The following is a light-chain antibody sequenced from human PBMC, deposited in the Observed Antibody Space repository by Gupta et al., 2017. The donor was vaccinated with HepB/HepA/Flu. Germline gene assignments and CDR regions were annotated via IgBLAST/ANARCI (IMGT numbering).Light chain of an antibody. CDR2: AAP. J-gene: IGKJ1*01. Sequence: DIQMTQSPSPLSASVGDRVTITCRASQSISSYLNWYQQKPGKAPKLLIYAAPSLQRGVPSRFSGSGAGTDVTLTISSRQPEDFETYYCQQRYSNPPTWTFGQGTKVEIK. CDR3: QQRYSNPPTWT. V-gene: IGKV1-39*01. CDR1: QSISSY.